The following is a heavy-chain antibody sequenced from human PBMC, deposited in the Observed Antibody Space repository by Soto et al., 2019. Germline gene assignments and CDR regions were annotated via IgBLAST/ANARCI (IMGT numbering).Heavy chain of an antibody. CDR1: GFTFSTYS. CDR2: ISSTGNTI. V-gene: IGHV3-48*01. J-gene: IGHJ4*02. D-gene: IGHD2-8*02. Sequence: EVQVVESGGGLVQPGGSLRLSCAASGFTFSTYSMNWVRQAPGKGLERVSYISSTGNTIYYPDSVKGRFTISRDTAKKSLYLQMNSLRAEDTAVYYCARSGYFDYWGQGTLVTVSS. CDR3: ARSGYFDY.